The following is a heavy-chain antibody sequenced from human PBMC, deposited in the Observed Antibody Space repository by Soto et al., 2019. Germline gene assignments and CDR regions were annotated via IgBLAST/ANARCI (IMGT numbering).Heavy chain of an antibody. V-gene: IGHV4-4*02. D-gene: IGHD1-26*01. CDR3: ARVSGSYYYGMDV. CDR1: GGSISSSNW. CDR2: IYHSGST. J-gene: IGHJ6*02. Sequence: QVQLQESGPGLVKPSGTLSLTCAVSGGSISSSNWWSWVREPPGKGLEWIGEIYHSGSTNFNPSLRSRVTRSVDKSKNQFSLKLSSVTAADTAVYYCARVSGSYYYGMDVWGQGTTVTVSS.